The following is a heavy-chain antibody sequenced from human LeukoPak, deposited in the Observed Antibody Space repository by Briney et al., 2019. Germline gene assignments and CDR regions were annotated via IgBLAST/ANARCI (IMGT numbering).Heavy chain of an antibody. CDR3: ARDQSRYDFWSGYSYGMDV. V-gene: IGHV4-59*01. D-gene: IGHD3-3*01. CDR1: GGSISSYY. CDR2: IYYSGST. Sequence: ASETLSLTCTVSGGSISSYYWSWIRQPPEKGLEWIGYIYYSGSTNYNPSLKSRVTISVDTSKNQFSLKLSSVTAADTAVYYCARDQSRYDFWSGYSYGMDVWGQGTTVTVSS. J-gene: IGHJ6*02.